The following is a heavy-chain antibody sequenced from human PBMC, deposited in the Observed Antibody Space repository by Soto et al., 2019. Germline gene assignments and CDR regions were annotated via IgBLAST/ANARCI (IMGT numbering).Heavy chain of an antibody. D-gene: IGHD3-10*01. Sequence: EVQLVESGGGLVKPGGSLRLSCVASGFTFSSYSMNWVRQAPGKGLEWVSSISSGGTYIYYADSMKGRFTISRDNAKNSLGLQMNSLRAEDTAIYYCARGSSFASGNYYTYFFDYWGQGTPVTVSS. CDR3: ARGSSFASGNYYTYFFDY. J-gene: IGHJ4*02. CDR2: ISSGGTYI. V-gene: IGHV3-21*01. CDR1: GFTFSSYS.